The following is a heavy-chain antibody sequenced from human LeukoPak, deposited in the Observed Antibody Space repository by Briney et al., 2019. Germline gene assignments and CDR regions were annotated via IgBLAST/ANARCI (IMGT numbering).Heavy chain of an antibody. Sequence: SQTLSLTCTVSGGSISSGGYYWSWIRQPPGKGLEWIGYIHHSGSTYYNPSLKSRVTISVDTSKNQFSLKLSSVTAADTAVYYCAREEGGDWLLRDWFDPWGQGTLVTVSS. D-gene: IGHD3-9*01. CDR2: IHHSGST. CDR1: GGSISSGGYY. J-gene: IGHJ5*02. CDR3: AREEGGDWLLRDWFDP. V-gene: IGHV4-30-2*01.